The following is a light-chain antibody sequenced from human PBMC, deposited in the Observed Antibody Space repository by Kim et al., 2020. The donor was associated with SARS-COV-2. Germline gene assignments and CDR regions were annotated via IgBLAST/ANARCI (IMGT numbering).Light chain of an antibody. V-gene: IGLV4-69*01. J-gene: IGLJ3*02. CDR2: LNSDGSH. CDR3: QTWDTGPWV. Sequence: QPVLTQSPSASASLGASVKLTCTLSSGHSSYAIAWHQQQPEKGPRYLMKLNSDGSHSKGDGIPDRFSGSSSGAERYLTISSLQSEDEADYYCQTWDTGPWVFGGGTQLTVL. CDR1: SGHSSYA.